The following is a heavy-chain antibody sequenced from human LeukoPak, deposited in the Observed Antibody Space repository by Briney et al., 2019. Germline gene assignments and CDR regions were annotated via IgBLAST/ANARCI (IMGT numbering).Heavy chain of an antibody. Sequence: PSETLSLTCTVSGGSISSGSYYWSWIRQPAGKGLEWIGRIYTSGSTDYNPSLKSRVTVLADTSKNQFSLKLNSVTAADTAVYYCARLQGGYSYGSFDYWGQGTLVTVSS. V-gene: IGHV4-61*02. CDR2: IYTSGST. CDR1: GGSISSGSYY. J-gene: IGHJ4*02. D-gene: IGHD5-18*01. CDR3: ARLQGGYSYGSFDY.